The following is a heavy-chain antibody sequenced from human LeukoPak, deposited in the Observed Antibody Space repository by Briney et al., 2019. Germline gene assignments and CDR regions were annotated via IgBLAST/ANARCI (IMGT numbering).Heavy chain of an antibody. CDR3: ARDSTPVLRFLEWFPAYYYYYGMDV. J-gene: IGHJ6*02. CDR2: IYTSGST. D-gene: IGHD3-3*01. Sequence: SQTLSLTCTVSVGSISSGSYYWSWIRQPAGKGLEWIGRIYTSGSTNYNPSLKSRVTISVDTSKNQFSLKLSSVTAADTAVYYCARDSTPVLRFLEWFPAYYYYYGMDVWGQGTTVTVSS. V-gene: IGHV4-61*02. CDR1: VGSISSGSYY.